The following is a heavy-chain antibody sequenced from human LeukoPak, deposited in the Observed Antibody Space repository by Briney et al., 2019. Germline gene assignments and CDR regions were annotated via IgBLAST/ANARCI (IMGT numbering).Heavy chain of an antibody. CDR3: ARAGFLAVAGTNYFDY. V-gene: IGHV1-2*02. CDR2: INPNSGGT. J-gene: IGHJ4*02. Sequence: ASVTVSFKASAYTFTVYYMHWVRQAPGQGLEWRGWINPNSGGTNYAQKFQGRVTMTRDTSISTAYMELSRLRSDDTAVYYCARAGFLAVAGTNYFDYWGQGTLVTVSS. D-gene: IGHD6-19*01. CDR1: AYTFTVYY.